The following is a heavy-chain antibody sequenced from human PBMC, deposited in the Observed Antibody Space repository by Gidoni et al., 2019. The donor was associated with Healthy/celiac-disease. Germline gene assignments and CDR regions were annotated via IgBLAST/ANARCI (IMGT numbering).Heavy chain of an antibody. J-gene: IGHJ4*02. D-gene: IGHD6-13*01. CDR2: SRSKAYGGTT. V-gene: IGHV3-49*05. Sequence: EVHLLASGGGLVKPGRSLRLSCTASGFTFCDFAMRWFRQAPGKGLGWVGFSRSKAYGGTTEYAASVKGRVNISRDDSKSIAYLQMNSLKTEDTAVYYCTRGVEEAAGTGDYWGQGTLVTVSS. CDR1: GFTFCDFA. CDR3: TRGVEEAAGTGDY.